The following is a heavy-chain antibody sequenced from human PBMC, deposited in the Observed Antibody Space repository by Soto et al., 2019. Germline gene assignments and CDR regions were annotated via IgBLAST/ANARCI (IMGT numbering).Heavy chain of an antibody. V-gene: IGHV3-30*18. J-gene: IGHJ6*02. CDR1: GFTLSKYG. CDR2: ISDDGSNK. Sequence: GGSLRLSCAASGFTLSKYGMHWVRQAPGKGLEGVAVISDDGSNKYYADYVKGRLTISRDNSKNTLYLQMNSLRLEDTAVYYCAKEGGFRTESPLYYYGMDVWGQATTVTVSS. D-gene: IGHD6-25*01. CDR3: AKEGGFRTESPLYYYGMDV.